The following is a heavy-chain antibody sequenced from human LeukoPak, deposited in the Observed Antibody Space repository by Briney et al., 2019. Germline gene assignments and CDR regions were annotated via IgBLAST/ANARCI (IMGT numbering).Heavy chain of an antibody. CDR1: GFTFSDYY. V-gene: IGHV3-11*01. D-gene: IGHD4-17*01. CDR2: ISSSGSTI. J-gene: IGHJ6*02. CDR3: AGTTVTTFRYFYYYYGMDV. Sequence: KPGGSLRLSCAASGFTFSDYYMSWIRQAPGKGLEWVSYISSSGSTIYYADSVKGRFTISRDNAKDSLYLQMNSLRAEDTAVYYCAGTTVTTFRYFYYYYGMDVWGQGTTVTVSS.